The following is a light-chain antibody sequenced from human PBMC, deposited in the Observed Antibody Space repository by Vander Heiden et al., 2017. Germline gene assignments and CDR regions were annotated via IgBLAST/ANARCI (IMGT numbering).Light chain of an antibody. CDR2: EGT. CDR1: SSDVDIYNL. Sequence: QSALPQPAYVSGFPGQSITISCTETSSDVDIYNLVSWYQHHPGKVPKLLIYEGTQRPSGVSARFSGSRSGNTASLTVSGLQAEDEADYYCCSYAGSTVVFGGGTKLTVL. V-gene: IGLV2-23*01. J-gene: IGLJ2*01. CDR3: CSYAGSTVV.